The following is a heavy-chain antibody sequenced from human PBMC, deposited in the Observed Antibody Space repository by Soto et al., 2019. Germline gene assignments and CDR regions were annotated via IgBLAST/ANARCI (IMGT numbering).Heavy chain of an antibody. CDR3: AILLYGDHEVEYFDL. V-gene: IGHV4-39*01. CDR2: IYYSGST. CDR1: GGSISSSSYY. Sequence: SETLSLTCTVSGGSISSSSYYWGWIRQPPGKGLEWIGSIYYSGSTYYNPSLKSRVTISVDTSKNQFSLKLSSVTAADTAVYYCAILLYGDHEVEYFDLWGRGTLVTVSS. D-gene: IGHD4-17*01. J-gene: IGHJ2*01.